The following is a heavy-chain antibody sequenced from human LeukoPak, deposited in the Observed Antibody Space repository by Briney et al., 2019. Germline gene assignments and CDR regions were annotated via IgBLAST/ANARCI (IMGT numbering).Heavy chain of an antibody. D-gene: IGHD2-2*01. Sequence: GGSLRLSCAASGFRFSDYYMSWIRQAPGKGLEWISYITSSSSYTIYADSVKGRFTISRDNSKNTLYLQMNSLRAEDTAVYYCARANCSSTSCYIAIDFWGRGTLVTVSS. J-gene: IGHJ4*02. CDR3: ARANCSSTSCYIAIDF. CDR2: ITSSSSYT. V-gene: IGHV3-11*06. CDR1: GFRFSDYY.